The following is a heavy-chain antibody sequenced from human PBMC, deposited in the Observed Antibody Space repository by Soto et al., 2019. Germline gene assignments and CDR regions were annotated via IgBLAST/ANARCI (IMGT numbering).Heavy chain of an antibody. J-gene: IGHJ6*02. CDR2: INPSGGST. CDR1: GYTFTSYY. V-gene: IGHV1-46*01. CDR3: ARVLAIVVVPAAGGGYYGMDV. D-gene: IGHD2-2*01. Sequence: GASVKFSCKASGYTFTSYYMHWVRQAPGQGLEWMGIINPSGGSTSYAQKFQGRVTMTRDTSTSTVYMELSSLRSEDTAVYYCARVLAIVVVPAAGGGYYGMDVWGQGTTVTVS.